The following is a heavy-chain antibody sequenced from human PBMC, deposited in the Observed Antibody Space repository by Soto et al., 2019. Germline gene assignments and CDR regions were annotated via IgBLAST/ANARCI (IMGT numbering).Heavy chain of an antibody. CDR3: AKDHGQWLYCSGGSCDYFDY. J-gene: IGHJ4*02. V-gene: IGHV3-30*18. D-gene: IGHD2-15*01. CDR2: ISYDGRNK. Sequence: QVQVEESGGGVVQPGRSLRLSCVASGFTFSSYGMHWVRQAPGKGLEWVAAISYDGRNKYDADPVKGRFTISRDNSKNTLYMKMNSLRAEDTAVYQCAKDHGQWLYCSGGSCDYFDYWGQGTPVTVSS. CDR1: GFTFSSYG.